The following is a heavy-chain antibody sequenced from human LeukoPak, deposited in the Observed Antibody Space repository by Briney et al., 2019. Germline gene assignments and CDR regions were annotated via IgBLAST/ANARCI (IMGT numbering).Heavy chain of an antibody. CDR3: ARRYYYYGMDV. Sequence: SETLSLTCAVYGGSFSGYYWSWIRQPPGKGLEWIGEINHSGSTNYNPSLKSRVTISVDTSKNQFSLKLSSVTAADTAVYYCARRYYYYGMDVWGQGTTVTVSS. CDR1: GGSFSGYY. CDR2: INHSGST. J-gene: IGHJ6*02. V-gene: IGHV4-34*01.